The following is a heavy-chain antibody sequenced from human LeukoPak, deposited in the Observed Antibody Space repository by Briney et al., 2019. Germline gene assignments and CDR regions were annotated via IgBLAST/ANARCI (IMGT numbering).Heavy chain of an antibody. D-gene: IGHD3-22*01. CDR1: GYNFTNYW. CDR2: IYPVDSDT. J-gene: IGHJ4*02. V-gene: IGHV5-51*01. Sequence: GESLKISCKGSGYNFTNYWIGWVRRMPGKGLEWMGIIYPVDSDTRYSPSFQGQVTISVDKSITTAYLQWSSLKASDTAMYYCARLFRNYYDSSGRGRLDYWGQGTLVTVSS. CDR3: ARLFRNYYDSSGRGRLDY.